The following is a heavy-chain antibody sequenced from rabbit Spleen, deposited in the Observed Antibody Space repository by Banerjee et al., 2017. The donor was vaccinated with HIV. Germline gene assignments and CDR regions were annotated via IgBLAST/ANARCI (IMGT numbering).Heavy chain of an antibody. Sequence: QSLEEAGGDLVKPEGSLTLTCTASGFSFSSSYWMCWVRQAPGKGRVWMACFYGGSSGATPYASWAKGRFSISKTSSTTVTLQMTSLTAADTATYFCARGPGGGVAGWGDYFDLWGPGTLVTVS. CDR3: ARGPGGGVAGWGDYFDL. CDR1: GFSFSSSYW. D-gene: IGHD4-1*01. CDR2: FYGGSSGAT. J-gene: IGHJ4*01. V-gene: IGHV1S40*01.